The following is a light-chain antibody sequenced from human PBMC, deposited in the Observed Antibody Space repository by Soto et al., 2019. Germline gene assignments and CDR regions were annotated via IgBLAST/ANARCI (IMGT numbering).Light chain of an antibody. V-gene: IGKV3-20*01. CDR3: QEYDGAPIT. CDR2: GAS. CDR1: QSVTSNY. J-gene: IGKJ5*01. Sequence: EIVLPQSPAPLSVSRAERPTLACRASQSVTSNYLAWYQQKPGQAPRLLVYGASSRATGIPDRFSGSGSGTDFTLTIARLEPEDFAVYYCQEYDGAPITFGLGTRLEIK.